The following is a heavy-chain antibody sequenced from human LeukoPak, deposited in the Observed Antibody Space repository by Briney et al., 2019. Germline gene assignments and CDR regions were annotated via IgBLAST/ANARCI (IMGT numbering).Heavy chain of an antibody. Sequence: ASVKVSCKASGYTFTAYGVSWVRQAPGLGLEWMGWVSAYNGDTDYAQKLQGRVTMTTDTSTSTAYMELRSLTSDDTAVYYCARGKGGRGYWGQGTLVTVSS. CDR1: GYTFTAYG. D-gene: IGHD1-26*01. CDR2: VSAYNGDT. V-gene: IGHV1-18*01. J-gene: IGHJ4*02. CDR3: ARGKGGRGY.